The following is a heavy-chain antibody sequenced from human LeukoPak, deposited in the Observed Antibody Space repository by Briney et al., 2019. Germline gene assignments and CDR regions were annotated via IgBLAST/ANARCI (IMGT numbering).Heavy chain of an antibody. CDR2: IYHSGST. D-gene: IGHD1-26*01. V-gene: IGHV4-4*02. CDR3: AREGIVGATDAFDI. J-gene: IGHJ3*02. CDR1: GGSISSSNW. Sequence: SETLSLTCAVSGGSISSSNWWSWVRQPPGKGLEWIGEIYHSGSTNYNPSLKSRVTISVDKSKNQFSLKLSSVTAADTAVYYCAREGIVGATDAFDIWGQGTMVTVSS.